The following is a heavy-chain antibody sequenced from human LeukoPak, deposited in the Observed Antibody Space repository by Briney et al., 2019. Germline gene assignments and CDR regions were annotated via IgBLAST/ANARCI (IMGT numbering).Heavy chain of an antibody. CDR1: GFSFSDYA. V-gene: IGHV3-11*01. CDR2: ISGAGWAK. Sequence: GGSLTLSCAASGFSFSDYAMGWIRQAPGKGPEWVSYISGAGWAKYYTVSVKGRFTTSRDNAKNSLQLQMTSLRGEDTAVYYCATDLQVLGGRGGDEFDLWGQGKMVIVSS. CDR3: ATDLQVLGGRGGDEFDL. D-gene: IGHD2-21*02. J-gene: IGHJ3*01.